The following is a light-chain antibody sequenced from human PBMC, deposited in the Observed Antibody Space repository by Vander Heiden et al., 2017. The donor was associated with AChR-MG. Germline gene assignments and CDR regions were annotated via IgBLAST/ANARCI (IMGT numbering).Light chain of an antibody. CDR2: DVR. V-gene: IGLV2-11*01. CDR1: SRDLGGHNF. J-gene: IGLJ1*01. Sequence: QTALPQPRPVSGSPGQSVTISCTGTSRDLGGHNFVPWYQQFPGNAPIVRSDDVRKRPSGVPDRGSGSKSGTTESLTISGLQAEDEADYDCCSYAGSYIVVFGAGTKVTVL. CDR3: CSYAGSYIVV.